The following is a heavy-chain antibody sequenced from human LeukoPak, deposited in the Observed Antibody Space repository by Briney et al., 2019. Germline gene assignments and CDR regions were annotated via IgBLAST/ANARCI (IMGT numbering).Heavy chain of an antibody. J-gene: IGHJ5*02. D-gene: IGHD1-1*01. CDR2: IGTSGSTI. Sequence: PGGSLRLSCAASGFTFSNCEMNWVRQAPGKGLEWVSYIGTSGSTIYYADSVKGRFTISRDNAKNSLYLQMNSLRAEDTAVYYCARFITTSASNWFDPWGQGTLVTVSS. CDR1: GFTFSNCE. CDR3: ARFITTSASNWFDP. V-gene: IGHV3-48*03.